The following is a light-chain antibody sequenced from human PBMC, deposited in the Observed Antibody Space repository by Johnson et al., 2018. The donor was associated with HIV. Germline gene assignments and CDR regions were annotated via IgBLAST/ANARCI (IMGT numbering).Light chain of an antibody. CDR3: GTWDSSLSAYV. CDR2: ENN. J-gene: IGLJ1*01. Sequence: QAVLTQPPSVSAAPGQKVTISCSGSSSNIGNNYVSWYQQLPGTAPKLLIYENNKRPSGIPDRFSGSKSGTSATLGITGLQTGDAADYYCGTWDSSLSAYVFGTGTKVTAL. V-gene: IGLV1-51*02. CDR1: SSNIGNNY.